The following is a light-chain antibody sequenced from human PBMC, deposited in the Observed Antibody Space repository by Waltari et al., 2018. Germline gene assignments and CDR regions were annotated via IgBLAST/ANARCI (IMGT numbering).Light chain of an antibody. CDR1: HSLVHSDGNTY. CDR2: KVS. V-gene: IGKV2-30*02. Sequence: DVVMTQSPLSLPVTPGQPASTSCKSSHSLVHSDGNTYLNWFQQRPGQSPRRLIYKVSNRDSGVPDRFSGSGSGTDFTLKISRVEAEDVGVYYCMQGTHWPWTCGQGTNVEFK. J-gene: IGKJ1*01. CDR3: MQGTHWPWT.